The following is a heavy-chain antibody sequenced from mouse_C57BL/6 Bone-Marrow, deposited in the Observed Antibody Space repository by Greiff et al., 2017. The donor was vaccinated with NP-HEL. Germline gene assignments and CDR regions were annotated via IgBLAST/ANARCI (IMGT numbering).Heavy chain of an antibody. CDR3: AINNWDGFAY. J-gene: IGHJ3*01. CDR2: ISSGGSYT. CDR1: GFTFSSYG. D-gene: IGHD4-1*01. Sequence: VHVKQSGGDLVKPGGSLKLSCAASGFTFSSYGMSWVRQTPDKRLEWVATISSGGSYTYYPDSVKGRFTISRDNAKNTLYLQMSSLKSEDTAMYYCAINNWDGFAYWGQGTLVTVSA. V-gene: IGHV5-6*01.